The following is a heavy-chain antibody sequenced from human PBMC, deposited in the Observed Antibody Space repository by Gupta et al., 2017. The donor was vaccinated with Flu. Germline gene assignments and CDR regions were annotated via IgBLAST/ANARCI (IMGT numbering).Heavy chain of an antibody. V-gene: IGHV3-30*03. Sequence: QAQLVESGGGVVQPGTSLSLSCVASGFTFGVYVMHWVRQTPGKGLEWVAATSYDGKNKYYADSVQGRFTISRDNSKNTLYLQLDSLRPDDSAIFYCARPNSAYSTMQDGFDVWGQGTVVTVSS. CDR2: TSYDGKNK. CDR3: ARPNSAYSTMQDGFDV. J-gene: IGHJ3*01. D-gene: IGHD1-26*01. CDR1: GFTFGVYV.